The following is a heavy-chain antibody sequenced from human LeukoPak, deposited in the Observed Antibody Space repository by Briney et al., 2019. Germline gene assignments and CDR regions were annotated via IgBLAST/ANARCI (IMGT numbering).Heavy chain of an antibody. J-gene: IGHJ4*02. CDR3: ARVPGSYYYDSSGYFDY. CDR1: GGSFSGYY. Sequence: SETLSLTCAVYGGSFSGYYWSWIRQPPGKGLEWIGGIYYSGSTYYNPSLKSRVTISVDTSKNQFSLKLSSVTAADTAVYYCARVPGSYYYDSSGYFDYWGQGTLVTVSS. D-gene: IGHD3-22*01. V-gene: IGHV4-34*01. CDR2: IYYSGST.